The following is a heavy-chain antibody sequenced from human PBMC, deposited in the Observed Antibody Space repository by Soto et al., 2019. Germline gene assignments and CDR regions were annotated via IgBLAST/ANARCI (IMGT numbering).Heavy chain of an antibody. Sequence: PSETLSLTCTVSGGSISSYYWSWIRQPPGKGLEWIGYIYYSGSTNYNPSLKSRVTISVDTSKNQFSLKLSSVTAADTAVYYCVRRTAIHYYYYMDVRGKGTTVTVSS. V-gene: IGHV4-59*08. D-gene: IGHD5-18*01. CDR1: GGSISSYY. J-gene: IGHJ6*03. CDR3: VRRTAIHYYYYMDV. CDR2: IYYSGST.